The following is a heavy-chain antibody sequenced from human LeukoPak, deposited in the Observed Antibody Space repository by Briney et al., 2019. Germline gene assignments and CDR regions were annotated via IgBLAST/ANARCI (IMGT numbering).Heavy chain of an antibody. CDR1: GFTVSSND. D-gene: IGHD1-14*01. CDR3: ARLALSVAVNHFDY. Sequence: GSLRLSCAASGFTVSSNDMSWVRQAPGKGLEWIGRIYSSGSTNYNPSLKSRVTMSVDTSKNQFSLKLSSVTAADTAVYYCARLALSVAVNHFDYWGQGTLVTVSS. V-gene: IGHV4-4*07. CDR2: IYSSGST. J-gene: IGHJ4*02.